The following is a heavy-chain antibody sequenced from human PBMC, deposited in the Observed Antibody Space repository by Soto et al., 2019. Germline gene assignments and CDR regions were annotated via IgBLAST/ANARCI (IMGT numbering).Heavy chain of an antibody. CDR2: IRSTSSYI. CDR1: GFTFSDYS. CDR3: ARKGYGDYGGMDV. D-gene: IGHD4-17*01. V-gene: IGHV3-21*01. J-gene: IGHJ6*02. Sequence: GGSLRLSCAASGFTFSDYSMNWARQAPGKGLEWVSSIRSTSSYIYYADSVKGRFTISRDNAKNSLYLQMNSLRAEDTAVYYCARKGYGDYGGMDVWGQGATVTV.